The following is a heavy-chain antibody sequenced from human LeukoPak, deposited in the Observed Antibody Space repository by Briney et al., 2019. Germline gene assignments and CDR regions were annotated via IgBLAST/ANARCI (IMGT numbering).Heavy chain of an antibody. D-gene: IGHD3-10*02. Sequence: GGSLRLSGAASGFTFSSNVMSWVRQAPGKGLEWGSAISGGGDSTYYADSVKGRFTISRDNSKNTLYLQMNSLRAEDTAVYYCAELSITMIGGVWGKGTTVTISS. CDR2: ISGGGDST. CDR3: AELSITMIGGV. V-gene: IGHV3-23*01. CDR1: GFTFSSNV. J-gene: IGHJ6*04.